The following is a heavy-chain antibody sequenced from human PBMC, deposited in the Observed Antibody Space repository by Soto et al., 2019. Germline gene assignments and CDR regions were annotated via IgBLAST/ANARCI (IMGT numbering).Heavy chain of an antibody. CDR1: GFTFSSYS. Sequence: EVQLVESGGGLVQPGGSLRLSCAASGFTFSSYSMNWVRQAPGKGLEWVSYISSSSSTIYYADSVKGRFTISRDNGKNSLYLPMNPLRDEDSAVHYCARVGGYSYGTGGYWGQGTLVTVSS. CDR2: ISSSSSTI. J-gene: IGHJ4*02. CDR3: ARVGGYSYGTGGY. V-gene: IGHV3-48*02. D-gene: IGHD5-18*01.